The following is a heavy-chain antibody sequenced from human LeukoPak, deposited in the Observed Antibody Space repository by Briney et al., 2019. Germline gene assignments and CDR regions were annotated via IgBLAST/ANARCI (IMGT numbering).Heavy chain of an antibody. CDR3: AREAPITGTYDY. V-gene: IGHV1-69*13. CDR2: IIPILGTA. CDR1: GGTFSSYA. J-gene: IGHJ4*02. D-gene: IGHD1/OR15-1a*01. Sequence: SVKVSCKASGGTFSSYAISWVRQAPGQGLEWMGGIIPILGTANYAQKFQGRVTITADESTSTAYMELSSLRSEDTAVYYCAREAPITGTYDYWGQGTLVTVSS.